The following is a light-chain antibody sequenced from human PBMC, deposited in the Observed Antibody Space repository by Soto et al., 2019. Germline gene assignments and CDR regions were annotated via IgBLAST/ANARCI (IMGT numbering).Light chain of an antibody. V-gene: IGKV3-20*01. CDR3: QQYGSSPYT. Sequence: EIVSTQSPATLSLSPGERVTLSCRASQSVDNHLAWYQQKPGQAPRLLMYGASSRATGIPDRFSGTGSGTDFTLTISRLEPEDFAVYYCQQYGSSPYTFGLGTKVDIK. J-gene: IGKJ2*01. CDR1: QSVDNH. CDR2: GAS.